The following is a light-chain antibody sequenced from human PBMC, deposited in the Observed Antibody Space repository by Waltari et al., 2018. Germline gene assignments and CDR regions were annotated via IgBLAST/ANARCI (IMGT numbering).Light chain of an antibody. CDR2: RNN. J-gene: IGLJ2*01. Sequence: QSVLTQPPSASGTPGQRVTLSCSGGSSNIGSNYVYWYEQLPGTAPRLLIYRNNQRPSGVPDGCSGSKSGTSASLAISGLRSEDEADYYCAAWDDSLSGVVFGGGTKVTVL. V-gene: IGLV1-47*01. CDR3: AAWDDSLSGVV. CDR1: SSNIGSNY.